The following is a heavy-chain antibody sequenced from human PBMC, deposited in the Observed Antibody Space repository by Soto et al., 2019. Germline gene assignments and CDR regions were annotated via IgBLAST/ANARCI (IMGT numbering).Heavy chain of an antibody. CDR3: AKYQPMTQPRPYFDY. CDR1: GFIFSSYA. CDR2: ISSSGGST. J-gene: IGHJ4*02. V-gene: IGHV3-23*01. Sequence: EVQLLESGGDLIQPGGSLRLSCAASGFIFSSYAMSWVRQAPGKGLEWVSAISSSGGSTFYADSVQGRFTISRDNSRNTLYLQMNSLRAEDTAIYYCAKYQPMTQPRPYFDYWGQGTLVTVSS. D-gene: IGHD3-22*01.